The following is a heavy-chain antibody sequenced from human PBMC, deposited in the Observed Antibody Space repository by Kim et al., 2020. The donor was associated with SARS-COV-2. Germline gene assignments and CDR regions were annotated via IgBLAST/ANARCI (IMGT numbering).Heavy chain of an antibody. J-gene: IGHJ4*02. Sequence: TSYAGSVQGRFSMSRDNSKSTVYLQMSSMRAEDTAVYYCARGRGYEGFDYWGQGTLVTVSS. V-gene: IGHV3-53*01. CDR3: ARGRGYEGFDY. CDR2: T. D-gene: IGHD3-16*01.